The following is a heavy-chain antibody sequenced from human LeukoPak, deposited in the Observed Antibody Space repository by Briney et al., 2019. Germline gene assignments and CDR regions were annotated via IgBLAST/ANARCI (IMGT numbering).Heavy chain of an antibody. Sequence: ASVTVSCTVSGYTLTELSMHWVRQAPGKGREWMGGFDPEDGETIYAQTFQGRVTMTEDTSTDTAYMELSSLRSEDTAVYYCATDLGYYDSSGYYYKWFDPWGQGTLVTVSS. CDR3: ATDLGYYDSSGYYYKWFDP. J-gene: IGHJ5*02. CDR1: GYTLTELS. CDR2: FDPEDGET. D-gene: IGHD3-22*01. V-gene: IGHV1-24*01.